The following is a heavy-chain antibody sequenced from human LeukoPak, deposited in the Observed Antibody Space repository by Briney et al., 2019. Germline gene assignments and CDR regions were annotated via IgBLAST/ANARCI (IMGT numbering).Heavy chain of an antibody. V-gene: IGHV1-46*03. Sequence: ASVKVSCKASGYTFTSYYMHWVRQAPGQGLEWMGIINPSGGSTSYAQKFQGRVTMTRDTSTSAVYMELSSLRSEDTAVYYCASDRPGGSGSYPNYFDYWGQGTLVTVSS. J-gene: IGHJ4*02. CDR2: INPSGGST. CDR3: ASDRPGGSGSYPNYFDY. D-gene: IGHD1-26*01. CDR1: GYTFTSYY.